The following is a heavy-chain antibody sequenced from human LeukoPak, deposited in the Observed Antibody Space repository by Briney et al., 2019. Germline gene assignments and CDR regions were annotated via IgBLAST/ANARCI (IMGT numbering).Heavy chain of an antibody. V-gene: IGHV3-30*04. Sequence: PGGSLILSCAASGFTFSSYAMHWVRQAPGKGLEWVAVISYDGSNKYYADSVKGRFTISRDNSKNTLYLQMNSLRAEDTAVYYCARDPSERYIDYWGQGTLVTVSS. CDR1: GFTFSSYA. CDR2: ISYDGSNK. J-gene: IGHJ4*02. D-gene: IGHD5-12*01. CDR3: ARDPSERYIDY.